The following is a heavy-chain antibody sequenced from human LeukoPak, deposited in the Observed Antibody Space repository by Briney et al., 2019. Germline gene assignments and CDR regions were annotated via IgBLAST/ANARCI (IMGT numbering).Heavy chain of an antibody. CDR1: GFTFSNYA. J-gene: IGHJ2*01. CDR2: IRYDGSNK. D-gene: IGHD3-22*01. V-gene: IGHV3-30*02. CDR3: AKPSLYYYDTSGYYRYWYFDL. Sequence: GGSLRLSCAASGFTFSNYAIHWVRQAPGKGLEWGAFIRYDGSNKYYVDSVKGRFTISRDNSKNTLYLQMNSLRAEDTAVYYCAKPSLYYYDTSGYYRYWYFDLWGRGTLVTVSS.